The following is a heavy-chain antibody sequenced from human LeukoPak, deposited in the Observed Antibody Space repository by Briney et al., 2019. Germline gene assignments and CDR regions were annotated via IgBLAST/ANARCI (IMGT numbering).Heavy chain of an antibody. CDR2: ISGSGGGT. V-gene: IGHV3-23*01. J-gene: IGHJ6*02. Sequence: GGSLRLSCAASGFTFSSYAMSWVRQAPGKGLEWVSAISGSGGGTYYADSVKGRFTISRDNSKNTLYLQMNGLRAEDTAVYYCARRITMIVNYYYYGMDVWGRGTTVTVSS. CDR3: ARRITMIVNYYYYGMDV. D-gene: IGHD3-22*01. CDR1: GFTFSSYA.